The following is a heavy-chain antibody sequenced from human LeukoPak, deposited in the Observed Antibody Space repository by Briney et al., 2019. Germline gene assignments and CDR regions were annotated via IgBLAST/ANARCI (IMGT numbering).Heavy chain of an antibody. V-gene: IGHV3-64*04. CDR1: GFTFSSYA. CDR2: ISSNGGST. Sequence: GGSLRLSCSASGFTFSSYAMHWVRQAPGKGLEYVSAISSNGGSTYYADSVKGRFTISRDNSKNTLYLQMNSLRAEDTAVYYCAKDPAVSWFGELSCLNWFDPWGQGTLVTVSS. D-gene: IGHD3-10*01. CDR3: AKDPAVSWFGELSCLNWFDP. J-gene: IGHJ5*02.